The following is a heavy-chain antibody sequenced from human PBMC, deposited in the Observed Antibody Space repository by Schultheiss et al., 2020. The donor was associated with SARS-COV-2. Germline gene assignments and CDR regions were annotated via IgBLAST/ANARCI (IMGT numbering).Heavy chain of an antibody. J-gene: IGHJ4*02. Sequence: SETLSLTCSVSGGSLSRSSYYWGWVRQSPGKGLEWIGSVYTSGSTSHNPALRSRVTISVDTSKHQFSLRLRSATAADTAVYYCASGVYRFLEWQERDYWGQGTLVTVSS. V-gene: IGHV4-39*07. D-gene: IGHD3-3*01. CDR2: VYTSGST. CDR3: ASGVYRFLEWQERDY. CDR1: GGSLSRSSYY.